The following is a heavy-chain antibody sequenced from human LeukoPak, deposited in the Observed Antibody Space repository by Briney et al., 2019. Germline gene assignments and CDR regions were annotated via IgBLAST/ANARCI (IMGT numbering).Heavy chain of an antibody. CDR2: IWYDGSNR. Sequence: GGALRLSCEASRFTFSSYGMHWVRHAPGKGLEWVAVIWYDGSNRYYTDSVKGRFTISRDNSKNTLYLQMNSLRAEDTAIYYCAREDILNGYFYYYGMDLWGQGTTVTVSS. J-gene: IGHJ6*02. CDR3: AREDILNGYFYYYGMDL. CDR1: RFTFSSYG. D-gene: IGHD3-9*01. V-gene: IGHV3-33*01.